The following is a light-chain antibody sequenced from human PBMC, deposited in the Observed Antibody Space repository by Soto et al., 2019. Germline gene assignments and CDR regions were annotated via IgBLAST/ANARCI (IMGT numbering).Light chain of an antibody. CDR3: QQYGSSPPFT. V-gene: IGKV3-20*01. CDR1: HVVSSSY. CDR2: TAS. J-gene: IGKJ3*01. Sequence: EIVLTQSPGTLSLSPGERATLSCRASHVVSSSYLAWYQQKPGQAPRLVIYTASSRATGIPDRFSGSGSGTDFTLTISRLEPEDFAVYYCQQYGSSPPFTFGPGTKVDIK.